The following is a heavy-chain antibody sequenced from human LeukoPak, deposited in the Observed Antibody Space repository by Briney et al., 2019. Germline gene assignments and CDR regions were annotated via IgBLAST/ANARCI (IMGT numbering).Heavy chain of an antibody. CDR3: ARVQGAVAENWFDP. Sequence: ASVKVSCTASGYTFTGYYMRWVRQAPGQGLEWMGWINPNSGGTNYAQKFQGRVTMTRDTSISTAYMELSRLRSDDTAVYYCARVQGAVAENWFDPWGQGTLVTVFS. CDR1: GYTFTGYY. V-gene: IGHV1-2*02. CDR2: INPNSGGT. J-gene: IGHJ5*02. D-gene: IGHD6-19*01.